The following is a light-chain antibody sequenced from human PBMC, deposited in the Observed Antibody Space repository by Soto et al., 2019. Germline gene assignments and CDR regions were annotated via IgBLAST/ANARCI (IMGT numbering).Light chain of an antibody. V-gene: IGLV2-14*03. CDR2: DVT. Sequence: QSALTQPASVSGSPGQSITISCSGSSSDIGSYNYVSWYQQHPGKAPKLMIYDVTNRPSGVSDRFSGSKSGDTASLTISGLQADDEADYYGSSYTTTTTLVVFGGGTKLTVL. CDR1: SSDIGSYNY. J-gene: IGLJ2*01. CDR3: SSYTTTTTLVV.